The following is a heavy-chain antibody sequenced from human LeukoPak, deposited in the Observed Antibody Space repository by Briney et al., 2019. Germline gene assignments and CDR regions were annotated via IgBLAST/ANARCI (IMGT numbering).Heavy chain of an antibody. CDR1: GFTFSSYS. Sequence: GGSLRLSCAASGFTFSSYSMNWVRQAPGQGLEWVSYISSSSSNIYYADSVKGRFTISRDNATNSLYLQMNSLRAKDTAVYYCARDLRLGGSSDYWGQGTLVTVS. V-gene: IGHV3-48*04. J-gene: IGHJ4*02. CDR3: ARDLRLGGSSDY. D-gene: IGHD1-26*01. CDR2: ISSSSSNI.